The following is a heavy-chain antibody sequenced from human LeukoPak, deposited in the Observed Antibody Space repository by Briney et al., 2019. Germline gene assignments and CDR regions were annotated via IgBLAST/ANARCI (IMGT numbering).Heavy chain of an antibody. CDR1: GYTFTSYY. CDR3: ARGGSVTTWDYFDY. V-gene: IGHV1-46*01. CDR2: INPSGGST. Sequence: ASLKVSCMASGYTFTSYYMHWVRQAPGQGLEWMGVINPSGGSTSYAQKFQGRVTMTRDTSTSTVCMELSSLRSEDTAVYYCARGGSVTTWDYFDYWGQGTLVTVSS. J-gene: IGHJ4*02. D-gene: IGHD4-17*01.